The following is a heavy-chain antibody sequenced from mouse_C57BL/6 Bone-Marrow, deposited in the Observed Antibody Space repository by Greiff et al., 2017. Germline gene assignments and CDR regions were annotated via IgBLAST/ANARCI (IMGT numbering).Heavy chain of an antibody. CDR1: GYTFTDHT. Sequence: VQLQQSDAELVKPGASVKISCKVSGYTFTDHTIHWMKQRPEQGLEWIGYIYPRDGSTTYNEQFKGKATLTADKSSRTAYMQLNSLTSEDSAVYFGARWTTASPTDGYFDVWGTGTTVTVAS. CDR3: ARWTTASPTDGYFDV. V-gene: IGHV1-78*01. J-gene: IGHJ1*03. CDR2: IYPRDGST. D-gene: IGHD1-2*01.